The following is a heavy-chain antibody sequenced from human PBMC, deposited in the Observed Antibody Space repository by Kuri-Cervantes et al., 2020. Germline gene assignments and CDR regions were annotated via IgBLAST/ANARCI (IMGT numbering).Heavy chain of an antibody. J-gene: IGHJ2*01. CDR1: GGSISSSSYY. D-gene: IGHD5-24*01. Sequence: SETLSLTCTVSGGSISSSSYYWGWIRQPPEKGLEWIGSIYYSGSTYYNPSLKSRVTISVDTSKNQFSLKLSSVTAADTAVYYCARDSRDGYNFWYFDLWGRGTLVTVSS. CDR3: ARDSRDGYNFWYFDL. V-gene: IGHV4-39*07. CDR2: IYYSGST.